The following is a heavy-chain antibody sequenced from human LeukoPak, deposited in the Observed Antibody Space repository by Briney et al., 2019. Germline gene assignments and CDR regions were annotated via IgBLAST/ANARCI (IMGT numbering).Heavy chain of an antibody. Sequence: WETLSLTCAVYGGTFSGHYWTWIRQPPGKGLEWIGEVNDRGSTNYNPSLKSRLTISEDKAKKQFSLRLPSVTAADTAVYYCARGVVSGRFGDYYYYMDVWGKRTTVTVSS. CDR2: VNDRGST. J-gene: IGHJ6*03. D-gene: IGHD3-16*01. CDR1: GGTFSGHY. V-gene: IGHV4-34*01. CDR3: ARGVVSGRFGDYYYYMDV.